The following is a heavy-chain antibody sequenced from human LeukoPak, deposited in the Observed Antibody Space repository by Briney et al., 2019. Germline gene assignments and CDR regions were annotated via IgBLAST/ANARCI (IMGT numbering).Heavy chain of an antibody. J-gene: IGHJ4*02. Sequence: SGGSLRLSCAASGFTFSSYGMHWVRQAPGKGPEWVALIWFDGSKKYYADSVMGRFTVSRDNSKNMLYLQMNSLRVDDTAVYYCARLSGTHLDYWGQGTLVTVSS. D-gene: IGHD1-26*01. V-gene: IGHV3-33*01. CDR2: IWFDGSKK. CDR1: GFTFSSYG. CDR3: ARLSGTHLDY.